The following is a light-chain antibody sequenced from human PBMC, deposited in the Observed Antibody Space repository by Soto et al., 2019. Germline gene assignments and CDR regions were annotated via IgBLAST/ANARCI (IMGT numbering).Light chain of an antibody. CDR1: QSISSY. CDR3: RQSYSTPVFA. CDR2: AAS. J-gene: IGKJ3*01. V-gene: IGKV1-39*01. Sequence: DIQMTQSPSSLSASVGDRVTITCRASQSISSYLNWYQQKPGKAPKLLIYAASSLQSGVPSRFSGSGSGTDFTLTISSLQPEDFATYYCRQSYSTPVFALGPGTKVDSK.